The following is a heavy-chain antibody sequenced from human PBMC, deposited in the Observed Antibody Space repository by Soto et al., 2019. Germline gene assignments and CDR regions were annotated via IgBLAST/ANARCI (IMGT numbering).Heavy chain of an antibody. D-gene: IGHD2-2*01. J-gene: IGHJ6*02. CDR3: AKSGQSSWANMDV. CDR1: GFTFSSYA. Sequence: EVQLLESGGGLVQPGGSLRLSCAASGFTFSSYAINWVRQAPGKGLEWVSTISGSGDKTCYADSVKGRFTISRDNSKNTLSLQMISLRAEDTAAYYCAKSGQSSWANMDVWGQGTTVTVSS. V-gene: IGHV3-23*01. CDR2: ISGSGDKT.